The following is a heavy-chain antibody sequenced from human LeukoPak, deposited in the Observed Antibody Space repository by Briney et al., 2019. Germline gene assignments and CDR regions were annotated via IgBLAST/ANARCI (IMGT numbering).Heavy chain of an antibody. Sequence: QPGGSLRLSCAASGFTFSSFEMNWMRQVPGKGLEWVSYITSGGGTTYYADSVRGRFTISRDNAKNSLFLEMNSLRADDTAVYYCARDQGIFGVPGWGQGTLVTVSS. CDR2: ITSGGGTT. CDR3: ARDQGIFGVPG. D-gene: IGHD3-3*01. J-gene: IGHJ4*02. V-gene: IGHV3-48*03. CDR1: GFTFSSFE.